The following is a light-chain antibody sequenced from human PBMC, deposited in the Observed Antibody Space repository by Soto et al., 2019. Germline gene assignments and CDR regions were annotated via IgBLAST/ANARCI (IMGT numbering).Light chain of an antibody. J-gene: IGKJ2*01. V-gene: IGKV1-39*01. CDR2: GAS. CDR3: QQTYQTPPTT. CDR1: QSISRY. Sequence: DTQMTQSPSSLSASVGDRVTITCRASQSISRYLNWYQQKAGKAPELLIYGASSLVSGVPSRFSGSGSGTDFTLTISSLQPEDFATYYCQQTYQTPPTTFGQGTKLEIK.